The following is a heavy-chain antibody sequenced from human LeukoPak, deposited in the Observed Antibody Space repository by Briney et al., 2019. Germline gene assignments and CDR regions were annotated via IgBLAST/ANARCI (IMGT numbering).Heavy chain of an antibody. V-gene: IGHV4-39*07. J-gene: IGHJ4*02. CDR1: GDSISSSSSY. D-gene: IGHD5-18*01. CDR3: AREHFGYSYGL. CDR2: IYYSGST. Sequence: SETLSLTCTVSGDSISSSSSYWGWIRQPPGKGLEWIGSIYYSGSTNYNPSLKSRVTISVDTSKNQFSLKLSSVTAADTAVYYCAREHFGYSYGLWGQGTLVTVSS.